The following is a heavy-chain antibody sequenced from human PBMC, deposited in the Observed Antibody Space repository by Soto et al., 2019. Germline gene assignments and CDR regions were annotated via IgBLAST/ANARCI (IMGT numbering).Heavy chain of an antibody. V-gene: IGHV3-48*02. CDR2: ISSSSSTI. CDR3: AHTVTTDY. J-gene: IGHJ4*02. D-gene: IGHD4-17*01. Sequence: EVQLVESGGGLVQPGGSLRLSCAASGFTFSSYSMNWSGKAPGKGLEWVSYISSSSSTIYYADSVKGRFTISRDNAKNSLYLQMNSLRDEDTAVYYCAHTVTTDYWGQGTLVTVSS. CDR1: GFTFSSYS.